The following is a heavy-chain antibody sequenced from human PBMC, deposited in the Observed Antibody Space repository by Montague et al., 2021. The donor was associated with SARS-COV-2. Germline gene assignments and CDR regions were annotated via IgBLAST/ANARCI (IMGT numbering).Heavy chain of an antibody. Sequence: TLSLTCTVSGGSINSITYYWSWIRQPAGKALEWIGRIDSAGYNNYNPSLKSRVTLSMDTSKNQFFLNMTSLTAADTAVYYCARGLGKVTDSWGPGTLVTVSS. CDR3: ARGLGKVTDS. CDR2: IDSAGYN. J-gene: IGHJ5*01. D-gene: IGHD3-16*01. V-gene: IGHV4-61*02. CDR1: GGSINSITYY.